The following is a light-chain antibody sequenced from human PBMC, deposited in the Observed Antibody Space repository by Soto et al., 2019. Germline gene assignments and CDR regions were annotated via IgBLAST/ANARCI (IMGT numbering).Light chain of an antibody. V-gene: IGKV2-28*01. J-gene: IGKJ4*01. Sequence: DIVMTQSPLSLPVTPGEPASISCRSSQSLLHSNGYNYLDWYLQKPGQSPQVLIYLGPNRAPGVPDRFRGSGSGTDFTLEISRVDAEDVGVYYCMQALQTAVTFGGGTKVEIK. CDR3: MQALQTAVT. CDR1: QSLLHSNGYNY. CDR2: LGP.